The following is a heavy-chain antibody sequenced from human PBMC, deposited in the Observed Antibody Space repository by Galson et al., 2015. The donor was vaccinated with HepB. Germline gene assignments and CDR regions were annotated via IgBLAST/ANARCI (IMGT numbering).Heavy chain of an antibody. J-gene: IGHJ1*01. CDR2: MSSNGGST. V-gene: IGHV3-64D*06. CDR1: GFTFSSYG. CDR3: VKDPRRRYYYDSSGYRGYFQH. D-gene: IGHD3-22*01. Sequence: SLRLSCAASGFTFSSYGMHWVRQAPGKGLEYVSAMSSNGGSTYYADSVKGRFTISRDNSKNTLYLQMSSLRPEDTAVYYCVKDPRRRYYYDSSGYRGYFQHWGQGTLVTVSS.